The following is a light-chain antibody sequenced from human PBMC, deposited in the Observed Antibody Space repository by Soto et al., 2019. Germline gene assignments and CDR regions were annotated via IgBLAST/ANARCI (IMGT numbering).Light chain of an antibody. V-gene: IGKV3-15*01. CDR2: AAS. J-gene: IGKJ1*01. Sequence: EIVLTQSPGTLSLSPGERATLSCRAIQSVSSRYLAWYQQKRGQAPRLLIYAASTRATDVPARFSGGGSETEFTLTISSLQSEDFAVYFCQQYNIWPLWTFGQGTKVDIK. CDR1: QSVSSRY. CDR3: QQYNIWPLWT.